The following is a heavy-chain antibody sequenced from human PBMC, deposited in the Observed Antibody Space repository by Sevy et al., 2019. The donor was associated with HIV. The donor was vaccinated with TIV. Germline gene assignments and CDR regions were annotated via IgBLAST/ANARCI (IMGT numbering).Heavy chain of an antibody. V-gene: IGHV3-23*01. CDR2: ISNSGGGT. J-gene: IGHJ4*02. CDR1: GFIFSSYA. Sequence: GESLKISCAASGFIFSSYAMSWVRQAPGKGLEWVSSISNSGGGTYYADSVRGRFTISRDNSKNTLYLQMNSLRAEDTAVYYCTKDGGIMAAGFDYWGQGTLVTVSS. CDR3: TKDGGIMAAGFDY. D-gene: IGHD6-13*01.